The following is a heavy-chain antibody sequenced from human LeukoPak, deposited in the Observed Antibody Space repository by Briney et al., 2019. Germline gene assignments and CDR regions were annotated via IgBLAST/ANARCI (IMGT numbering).Heavy chain of an antibody. CDR2: ISYDGSNK. J-gene: IGHJ4*02. CDR1: GFTFSSYA. Sequence: GGSLRLSCAGSGFTFSSYAMHWVRQAPGKGLEWVVVISYDGSNKYYADSVKGRFTISRDNSKNTLYLQMNSLRAEDTAVYYCASEFIVGATFDYWGQGTLVTVSS. D-gene: IGHD1-26*01. CDR3: ASEFIVGATFDY. V-gene: IGHV3-30*07.